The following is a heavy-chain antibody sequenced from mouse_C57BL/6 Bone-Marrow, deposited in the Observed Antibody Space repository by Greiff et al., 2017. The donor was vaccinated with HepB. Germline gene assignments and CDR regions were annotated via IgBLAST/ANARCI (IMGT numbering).Heavy chain of an antibody. J-gene: IGHJ4*01. CDR3: ARDDGYPYYAMDY. Sequence: EVQLQQSGPELVKPGDSVKKSCKGSGYSFTGYFLNWGMQSHGKSLEWIGRINPYNGDTFYNQKFKGKATLTVDKSSSTAHMELRSLTSEDSAVYYCARDDGYPYYAMDYWGQGTSVTVSS. CDR2: INPYNGDT. D-gene: IGHD2-3*01. CDR1: GYSFTGYF. V-gene: IGHV1-20*01.